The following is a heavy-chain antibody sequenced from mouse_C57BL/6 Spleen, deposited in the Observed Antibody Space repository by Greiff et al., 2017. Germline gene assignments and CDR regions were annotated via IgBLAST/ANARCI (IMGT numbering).Heavy chain of an antibody. V-gene: IGHV1-26*01. CDR3: ARRFDYGSSDRYWYFDV. J-gene: IGHJ1*03. Sequence: EVQLQQSGPELVKPGASVKISCKASGYTFTDYYMNWVQQSPGKSLEWIGDINPDTGSTSYTQKFKGKATLTVDKSSSTVYMELRSLTYEASAVYSCARRFDYGSSDRYWYFDVWGTGTTVTVSS. CDR2: INPDTGST. D-gene: IGHD1-1*01. CDR1: GYTFTDYY.